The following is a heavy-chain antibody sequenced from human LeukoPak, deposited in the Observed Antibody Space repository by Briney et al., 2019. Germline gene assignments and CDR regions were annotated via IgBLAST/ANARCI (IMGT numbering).Heavy chain of an antibody. CDR1: GYTFTGYY. V-gene: IGHV1-2*02. D-gene: IGHD6-19*01. CDR3: ARASNIDIAVAGTNWFDP. Sequence: ASVKVSCKASGYTFTGYYMHWVRQAPGQGLEWMGWINPNSGGTNYAQKFQGRVTMTRDTSISTAYMELSRLRSDDTAVYYCARASNIDIAVAGTNWFDPWGQGTLVTVSS. CDR2: INPNSGGT. J-gene: IGHJ5*02.